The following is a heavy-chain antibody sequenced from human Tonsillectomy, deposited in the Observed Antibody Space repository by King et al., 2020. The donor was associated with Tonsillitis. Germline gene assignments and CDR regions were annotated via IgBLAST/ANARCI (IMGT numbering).Heavy chain of an antibody. CDR3: TSLISSWSFDY. D-gene: IGHD6-13*01. V-gene: IGHV4-59*01. CDR2: IYYSGST. Sequence: QLQESGPGLVKPSETLSLTCTVSGGSISSYYWSWIRQPPGKGLEWIGYIYYSGSTNYNPSLKSRVTISVDTSKNQFSLKLSSVTAADTAVYYCTSLISSWSFDYWGQGTLVTVSS. J-gene: IGHJ4*02. CDR1: GGSISSYY.